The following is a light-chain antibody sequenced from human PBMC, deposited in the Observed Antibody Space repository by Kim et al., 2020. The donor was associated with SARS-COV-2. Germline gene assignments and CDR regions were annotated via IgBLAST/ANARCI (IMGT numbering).Light chain of an antibody. CDR3: QQRYSTLT. J-gene: IGKJ4*01. CDR1: QSISSY. Sequence: DIQMTQSPSSLSASVGDRVTITCRASQSISSYLNWYQQKPGKAPKLLIYAASSLQSGVPSRFSGSGSGTDFTLTISSLQPEDFATYYCQQRYSTLTFGGGTKVDI. V-gene: IGKV1-39*01. CDR2: AAS.